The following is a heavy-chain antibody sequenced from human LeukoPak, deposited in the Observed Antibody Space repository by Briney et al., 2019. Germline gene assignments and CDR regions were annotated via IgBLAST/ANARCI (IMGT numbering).Heavy chain of an antibody. CDR2: ISGSGGTI. CDR3: ARERGYNYGYSDY. J-gene: IGHJ4*02. V-gene: IGHV3-48*02. Sequence: SYISGSGGTIYDADSVRGRFTISRDNAKNSLYLQMNSLRDEDTAVYYCARERGYNYGYSDYWGQGTLVTVSS. D-gene: IGHD5-18*01.